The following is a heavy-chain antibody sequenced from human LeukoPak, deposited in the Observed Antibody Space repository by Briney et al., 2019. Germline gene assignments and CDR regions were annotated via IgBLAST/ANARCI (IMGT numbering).Heavy chain of an antibody. J-gene: IGHJ4*02. V-gene: IGHV1-3*01. CDR3: ARDIAVDTANDY. D-gene: IGHD5-18*01. CDR2: INAGNGNT. CDR1: GYTFTSYA. Sequence: GASVKVSCKASGYTFTSYAMHWVRQAPGQRLEWMGWINAGNGNTKYSPKFQGRVTITRDTSASTAYMELSSLRSEDTAVYYCARDIAVDTANDYWGQGTLVTVSS.